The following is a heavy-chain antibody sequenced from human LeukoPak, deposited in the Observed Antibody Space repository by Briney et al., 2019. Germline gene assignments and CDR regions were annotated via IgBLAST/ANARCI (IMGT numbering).Heavy chain of an antibody. J-gene: IGHJ3*02. CDR3: ARNKQWLVPYAFDI. CDR2: INPNSGGT. Sequence: GASVKVSCKASGYTFTGYYMHWVRQAPGQGLKWMGWINPNSGGTNYAQKFQGRVTMTRDTSISTAYMELSRLRSDDTAVYCCARNKQWLVPYAFDIWGQGTMVTVSS. CDR1: GYTFTGYY. D-gene: IGHD6-19*01. V-gene: IGHV1-2*02.